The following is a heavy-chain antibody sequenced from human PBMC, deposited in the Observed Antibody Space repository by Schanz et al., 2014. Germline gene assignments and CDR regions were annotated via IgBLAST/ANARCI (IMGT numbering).Heavy chain of an antibody. V-gene: IGHV3-74*02. Sequence: VQLVESGGGVVQPGRSLRLSCAASGFTFSNYWMHWVRQAPGKGLVWVSRINGDGSRTAYADSVKGRFTISRDNAKNTLYLQMNTLRAEDTAVYYCARKMKLGVYGGKGHDSLDIWGQGTMVTVSS. CDR3: ARKMKLGVYGGKGHDSLDI. D-gene: IGHD4-17*01. J-gene: IGHJ3*02. CDR2: INGDGSRT. CDR1: GFTFSNYW.